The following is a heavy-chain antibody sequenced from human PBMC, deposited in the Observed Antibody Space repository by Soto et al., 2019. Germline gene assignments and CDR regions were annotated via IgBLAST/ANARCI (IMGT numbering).Heavy chain of an antibody. CDR2: TSGSGGST. V-gene: IGHV3-23*01. Sequence: EVQLLESGGGLVQPGGSLRLSCAASGFTFSSYAMSWVRQAPGKGLEWVSATSGSGGSTYYADSVKGRFTISRDNSKNTLYLQMNSLRAEDTAVYYCAKAVDYYGAGSYFDYWGQGTLVTVSS. J-gene: IGHJ4*02. CDR1: GFTFSSYA. D-gene: IGHD3-10*01. CDR3: AKAVDYYGAGSYFDY.